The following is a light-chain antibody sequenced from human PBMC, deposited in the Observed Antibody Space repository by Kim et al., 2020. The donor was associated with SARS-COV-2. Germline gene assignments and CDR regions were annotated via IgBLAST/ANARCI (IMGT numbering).Light chain of an antibody. CDR3: FSYAGSSTNVL. J-gene: IGLJ2*01. CDR1: SSDVGGYNY. V-gene: IGLV2-11*01. CDR2: DVT. Sequence: QSALTQPLSVSGSPGQSVTIPCTGTSSDVGGYNYVSWYQQYPGKAPKLIIYDVTKRPSGVPDRLSGSKSGNTASLTISGLQAEDEADYYCFSYAGSSTNVLFGGGTQLTVL.